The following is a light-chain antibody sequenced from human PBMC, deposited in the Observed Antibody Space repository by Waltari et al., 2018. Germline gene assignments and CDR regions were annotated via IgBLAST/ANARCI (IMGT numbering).Light chain of an antibody. CDR1: QSVEIY. Sequence: EVVLTQSPATLSLSPGERATLSYWASQSVEIYLAWFQQKPGQAPRLLIYDSSNRAPGIPARFSGSGSGTDFTLTISSLEPEDFAVYYCQQRKHWPPLTFGGGTKVEIK. V-gene: IGKV3-11*01. CDR3: QQRKHWPPLT. CDR2: DSS. J-gene: IGKJ4*01.